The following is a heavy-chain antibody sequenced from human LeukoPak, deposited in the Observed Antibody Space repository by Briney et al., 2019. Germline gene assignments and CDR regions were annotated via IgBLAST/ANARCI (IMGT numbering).Heavy chain of an antibody. J-gene: IGHJ6*02. CDR2: ISYDGSNK. D-gene: IGHD5-18*01. CDR1: GFSFSSYG. Sequence: RGASLILSCAASGFSFSSYGMHWVREAPSKGVEGVAVISYDGSNKYYANYVKGRFTISRDNSKNTLDLKMNSLRAEDTAVYYCAKDFTAMGDYDYYGMDVWGQGTTVTVSS. CDR3: AKDFTAMGDYDYYGMDV. V-gene: IGHV3-30*18.